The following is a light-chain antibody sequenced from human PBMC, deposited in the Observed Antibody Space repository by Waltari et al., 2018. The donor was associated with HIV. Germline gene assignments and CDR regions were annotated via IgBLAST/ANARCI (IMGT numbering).Light chain of an antibody. J-gene: IGLJ1*01. V-gene: IGLV3-21*02. CDR3: HVWESSSDEYV. CDR1: NVESKS. Sequence: SYVLTQPASVYVAPGQTANVTCGGDNVESKSVHLYPQRAGKAPILVLYDDTDRPSGIPERFSGSNFGNTATLTISRVEAGDEGDYYCHVWESSSDEYVFGTGTKVTV. CDR2: DDT.